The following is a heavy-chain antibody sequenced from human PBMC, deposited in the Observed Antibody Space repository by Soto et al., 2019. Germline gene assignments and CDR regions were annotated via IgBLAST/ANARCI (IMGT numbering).Heavy chain of an antibody. CDR1: GGTFSSYT. V-gene: IGHV1-69*04. J-gene: IGHJ5*02. CDR3: ARDLGSAAAGTGCYWFDP. D-gene: IGHD6-13*01. CDR2: IIPILGIA. Sequence: GASVKVSCKASGGTFSSYTISWVGQAPGQGLEWMGRIIPILGIANYAQKFQGRVTITADKSTSTAYMELSSLRSEDTAVYYCARDLGSAAAGTGCYWFDPWGQGTLVTVSS.